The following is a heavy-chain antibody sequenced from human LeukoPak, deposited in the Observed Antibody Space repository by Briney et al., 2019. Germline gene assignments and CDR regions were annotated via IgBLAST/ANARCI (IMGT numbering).Heavy chain of an antibody. D-gene: IGHD5-12*01. CDR3: VRHQSGYNWFDP. J-gene: IGHJ5*02. CDR1: SGSINNTSHY. Sequence: PSETLSLTCTVSSGSINNTSHYWGWIRQPPGRGLEWIGSIYYSGSSYYNPSLKSRVTISVDTSKSQFSLELSSVTAADTAVYYCVRHQSGYNWFDPWGQGTLVTVSS. CDR2: IYYSGSS. V-gene: IGHV4-39*01.